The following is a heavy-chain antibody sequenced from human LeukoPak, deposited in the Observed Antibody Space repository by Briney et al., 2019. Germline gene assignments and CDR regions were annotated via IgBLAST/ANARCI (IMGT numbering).Heavy chain of an antibody. CDR2: ISWNSGGI. Sequence: GRSLRLSCAASGFTFDDYAMHWVRQAPGKGLEWVSGISWNSGGIGYADSVKGRFTISRDNAKNSLYLQMNSLRAEDMALYYCAKAQLSAVTSLFDYWGQGTLVTVSS. CDR1: GFTFDDYA. CDR3: AKAQLSAVTSLFDY. J-gene: IGHJ4*02. V-gene: IGHV3-9*03. D-gene: IGHD1-1*01.